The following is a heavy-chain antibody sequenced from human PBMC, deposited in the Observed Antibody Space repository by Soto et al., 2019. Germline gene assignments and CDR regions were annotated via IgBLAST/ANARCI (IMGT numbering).Heavy chain of an antibody. D-gene: IGHD6-13*01. Sequence: SESLSLTCAVHGGSCRGYYWSWIRQPPGKGLEWIGEINHRGTINYNPSLRSRVTISVDTSKNEFSLKLSSVTAADTAVYYCARGGGFIAGDMVWFDPWGQGTLVTVSS. V-gene: IGHV4-34*01. J-gene: IGHJ5*02. CDR2: INHRGTI. CDR3: ARGGGFIAGDMVWFDP. CDR1: GGSCRGYY.